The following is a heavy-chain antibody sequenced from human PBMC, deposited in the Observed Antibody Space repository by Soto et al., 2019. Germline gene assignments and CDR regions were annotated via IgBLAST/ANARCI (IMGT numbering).Heavy chain of an antibody. Sequence: QVHLVESGGGVVQPGRSLRLSCAASGFSFSSYGMHWVRQAPGKGLDWVAVIWYDGSNKYYAESVKGRFTISRDNSKNTLYVQMNSLTVEDTAVYDCARAQYTGSYFDACDVWGQGTMVTVSS. J-gene: IGHJ3*01. CDR3: ARAQYTGSYFDACDV. CDR1: GFSFSSYG. V-gene: IGHV3-33*03. D-gene: IGHD1-26*01. CDR2: IWYDGSNK.